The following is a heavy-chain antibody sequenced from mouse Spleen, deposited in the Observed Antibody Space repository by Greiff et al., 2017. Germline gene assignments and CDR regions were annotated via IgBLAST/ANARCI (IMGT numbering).Heavy chain of an antibody. J-gene: IGHJ3*01. CDR1: GFTFSSYG. D-gene: IGHD2-5*01. CDR3: ARRGSNSWFAY. Sequence: EVKLEESGGALVKPGGSLKLSCAASGFTFSSYGMSWVRQTPDKRLEWVAPISSGGRYTYYPDSVKGRFTISRDNAKNTLYLQMSSLKSEDTAMYYCARRGSNSWFAYWGQGTLVTVSA. V-gene: IGHV5-6*02. CDR2: ISSGGRYT.